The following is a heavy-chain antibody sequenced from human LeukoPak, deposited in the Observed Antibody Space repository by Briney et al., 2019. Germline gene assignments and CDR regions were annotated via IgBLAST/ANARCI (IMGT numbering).Heavy chain of an antibody. D-gene: IGHD3-22*01. CDR3: ARGRHDITMIVVVMASVSYYLDV. CDR1: GGSFSGYH. Sequence: SETLSLTCAVYGGSFSGYHWTWIRQSPGKGLEWIGDINPSGSTYYNPSLKSRLTISVDTSKNQFSLKLRSVTAADTAVYYCARGRHDITMIVVVMASVSYYLDVWGKGTTVTVS. V-gene: IGHV4-34*01. CDR2: INPSGST. J-gene: IGHJ6*03.